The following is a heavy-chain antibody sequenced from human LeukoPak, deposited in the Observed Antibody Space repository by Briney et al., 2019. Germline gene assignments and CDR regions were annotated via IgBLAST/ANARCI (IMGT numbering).Heavy chain of an antibody. CDR2: IIPIFGTA. CDR3: ARVPLSGSRTYYFDY. D-gene: IGHD1-26*01. CDR1: GGTFIIYA. Sequence: SVTVSFKASGGTFIIYAISWVRQAPGQGVEWRGRIIPIFGTANYAQKFQGRVTITADKSTSTAYMELSSLRSEDTAVYYCARVPLSGSRTYYFDYWGQGTLVTVSS. V-gene: IGHV1-69*06. J-gene: IGHJ4*02.